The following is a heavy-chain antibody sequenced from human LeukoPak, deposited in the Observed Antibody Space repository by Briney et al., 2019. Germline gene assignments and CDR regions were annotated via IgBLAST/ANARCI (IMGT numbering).Heavy chain of an antibody. Sequence: GGSLRLSCAASGFTFSSYSMHWVRQAPGKGMESISAISDNGISTYYANSVKGRSTISRDNSENTLYLQMGSLTAEDMAVYYCAREGTPGTLDYWGQGTLVTVSS. CDR1: GFTFSSYS. V-gene: IGHV3-64*01. D-gene: IGHD6-13*01. J-gene: IGHJ4*02. CDR2: ISDNGIST. CDR3: AREGTPGTLDY.